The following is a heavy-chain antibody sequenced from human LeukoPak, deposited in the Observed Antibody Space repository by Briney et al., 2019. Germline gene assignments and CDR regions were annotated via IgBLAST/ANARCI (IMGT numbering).Heavy chain of an antibody. V-gene: IGHV3-48*04. CDR1: GFTFSSYA. J-gene: IGHJ6*02. Sequence: PGGSLRLSCAASGFTFSSYAMSWVRQAPGKGLEWVSYTSSSSRTIYYADSVKSRFTISRDNAKNSLYLQMNSLRAEDTAVYYCARPRYYGMDVWGQGTTVTVSS. CDR3: ARPRYYGMDV. CDR2: TSSSSRTI.